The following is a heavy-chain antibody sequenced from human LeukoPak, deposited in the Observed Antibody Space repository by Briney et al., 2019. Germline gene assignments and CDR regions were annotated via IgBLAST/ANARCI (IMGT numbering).Heavy chain of an antibody. V-gene: IGHV3-7*01. J-gene: IGHJ5*02. CDR1: GFSLSSYW. CDR2: IKEDGSEK. CDR3: ARDWWSSSSWNWFDP. D-gene: IGHD6-6*01. Sequence: GSLRLSCAASGFSLSSYWMSWVRQAPGKGLEWVANIKEDGSEKYYVDSVKGRFTISRDNAKKSMYLQMNSLRAEDTAVYFCARDWWSSSSWNWFDPWGQGTLVTVSS.